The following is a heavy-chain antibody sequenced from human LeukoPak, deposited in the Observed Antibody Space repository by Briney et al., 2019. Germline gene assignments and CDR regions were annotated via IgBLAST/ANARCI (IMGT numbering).Heavy chain of an antibody. CDR3: ARGGCSSTSCYSGTQDAFDI. Sequence: ASVKVSCKASGYTFTIYGISWVRQAPGQGLEWMGCISAYNGNTNYAQKLQGRVTMTTDTSTSTAYMELRSLRSDDTAVYYCARGGCSSTSCYSGTQDAFDIWGQGTMVTVSS. V-gene: IGHV1-18*01. J-gene: IGHJ3*02. CDR2: ISAYNGNT. CDR1: GYTFTIYG. D-gene: IGHD2-2*01.